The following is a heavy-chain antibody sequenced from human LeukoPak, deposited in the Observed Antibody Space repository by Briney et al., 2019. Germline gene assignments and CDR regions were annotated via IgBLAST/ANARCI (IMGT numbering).Heavy chain of an antibody. CDR2: ISGGGDIT. CDR1: GFNFSNHA. CDR3: VREDTPATANY. D-gene: IGHD2-21*02. J-gene: IGHJ4*02. V-gene: IGHV3-23*01. Sequence: SGGSPRLSCAASGFNFSNHAMSWVRQTPGKGLEWVSAISGGGDITYYADSVTGRFTISRDNSKDTLFLQMHSLRPGDTAVYYCVREDTPATANYWGQGTLVTISS.